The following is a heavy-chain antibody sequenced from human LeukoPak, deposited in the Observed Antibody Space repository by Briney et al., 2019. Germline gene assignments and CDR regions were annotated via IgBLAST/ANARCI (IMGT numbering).Heavy chain of an antibody. CDR1: GFTFDDYA. V-gene: IGHV3-9*01. CDR3: AKLSREYQLLSYFDY. Sequence: GGSLRLSCAASGFTFDDYAMHWVRQAPGKGLEWVSGISWNSGSIGYADSVKGRSTISRDNAKNSLYLQMNSLRAEDTALYYCAKLSREYQLLSYFDYWGQGTLVTVSS. D-gene: IGHD2-2*01. J-gene: IGHJ4*02. CDR2: ISWNSGSI.